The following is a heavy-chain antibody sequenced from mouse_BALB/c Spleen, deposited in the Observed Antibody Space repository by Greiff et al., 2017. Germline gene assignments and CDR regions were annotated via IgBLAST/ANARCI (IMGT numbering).Heavy chain of an antibody. CDR3: ARDKRPHYYGTGAMDY. CDR1: GFSLTSYG. D-gene: IGHD1-2*01. CDR2: IWAGGST. J-gene: IGHJ4*01. Sequence: QVQLKESGPGLVAPSQSLSITCTASGFSLTSYGVHWVRQPPGKGLEWLGVIWAGGSTNYNSALMSRLSISKDNSKSQVFLKMNSLQTDDTAMYYCARDKRPHYYGTGAMDYWGQGTSVTVSS. V-gene: IGHV2-9*02.